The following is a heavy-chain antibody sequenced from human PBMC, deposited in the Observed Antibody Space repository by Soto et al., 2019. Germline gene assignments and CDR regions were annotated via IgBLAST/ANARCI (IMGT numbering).Heavy chain of an antibody. V-gene: IGHV1-18*01. CDR1: GYDFTTYG. D-gene: IGHD1-1*01. CDR2: INAHNGNT. Sequence: QVHLVQSGAEVKNPGASVKVSCKGSGYDFTTYGITWVRQAPGQGLEWMAWINAHNGNTNYAPNLQGRVTVTRDTSTSTAYIELRSLRSDDTAVYYCARGRYGDYWGQGALVTVSS. CDR3: ARGRYGDY. J-gene: IGHJ4*02.